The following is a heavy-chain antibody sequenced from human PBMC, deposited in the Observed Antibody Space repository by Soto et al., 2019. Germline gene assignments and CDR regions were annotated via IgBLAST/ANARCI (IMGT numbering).Heavy chain of an antibody. V-gene: IGHV3-48*03. D-gene: IGHD3-22*01. J-gene: IGHJ6*02. CDR1: GFNVDSFE. Sequence: EVQLVESGGGLVQPGESLRLSCAASGFNVDSFEMSWVRQPQGKGLQWLSSMSSGGSAIPYRVSVKGRFTTSTDSAKNTLYLQINSLRAEDTAVYYCARDFGPTSGYHFYSMDVWGQGTTGTVAS. CDR2: MSSGGSAI. CDR3: ARDFGPTSGYHFYSMDV.